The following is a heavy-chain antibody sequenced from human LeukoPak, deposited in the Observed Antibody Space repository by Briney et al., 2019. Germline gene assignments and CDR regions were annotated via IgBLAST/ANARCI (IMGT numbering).Heavy chain of an antibody. J-gene: IGHJ4*02. V-gene: IGHV3-48*01. CDR2: ISSSSSTI. CDR1: GFTFSSYA. CDR3: ARDAQAYCGGDCYSWYY. D-gene: IGHD2-21*02. Sequence: GGSLRLSCAASGFTFSSYAMSWVRQAPGKGLEWVSYISSSSSTIYYADSVKGRFTISRDNAKNSLYLQMNSLRAEDTAVYYCARDAQAYCGGDCYSWYYWGQGTLVTVSS.